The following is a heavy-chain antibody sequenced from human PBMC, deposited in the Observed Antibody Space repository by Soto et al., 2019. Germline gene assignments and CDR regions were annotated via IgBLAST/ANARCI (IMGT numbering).Heavy chain of an antibody. V-gene: IGHV1-8*01. CDR2: MNPNSGNT. Sequence: QVQLVQSGAEVKKPGASVKVSCKASGYTFTSYDINWVRQATGQGLEWMGWMNPNSGNTGYAQKFQGRVTMTRNTSISTAYMELSSLRSEDTAVHYCARGYDYIWGSLPYYWGQGTLVTVSS. CDR1: GYTFTSYD. D-gene: IGHD3-16*01. CDR3: ARGYDYIWGSLPYY. J-gene: IGHJ4*02.